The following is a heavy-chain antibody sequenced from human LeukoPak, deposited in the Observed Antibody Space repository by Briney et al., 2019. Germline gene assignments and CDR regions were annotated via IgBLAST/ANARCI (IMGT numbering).Heavy chain of an antibody. J-gene: IGHJ4*02. CDR2: ISAYNGIT. CDR3: ARRDWWAVAGTGDY. Sequence: ASVKVSCKASGYTFTSYGVNWVRQAPGHGLEWMGWISAYNGITNYAQKLQGRVTMTTDTSTSIAYMELRSLRSDDTAVYYCARRDWWAVAGTGDYWGQGTLVTVSS. V-gene: IGHV1-18*01. D-gene: IGHD6-19*01. CDR1: GYTFTSYG.